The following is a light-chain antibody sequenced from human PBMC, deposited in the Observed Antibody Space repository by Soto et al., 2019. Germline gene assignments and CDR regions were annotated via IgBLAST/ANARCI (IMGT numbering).Light chain of an antibody. J-gene: IGKJ4*01. CDR2: KAS. CDR1: QSISTW. CDR3: QQYNTYPLT. V-gene: IGKV1-5*03. Sequence: DIQMTQSPSTLSASVGDRVTITCRASQSISTWLAWYQQKPGKAPKLLIYKASNLEDGVPSRFSGSGSGTEDTITISSLQPDDVATYYCQQYNTYPLTFGGGTTVEIK.